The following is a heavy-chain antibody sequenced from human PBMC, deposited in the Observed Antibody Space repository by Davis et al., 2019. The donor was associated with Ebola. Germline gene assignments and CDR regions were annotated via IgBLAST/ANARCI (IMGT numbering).Heavy chain of an antibody. CDR1: GFTFSSYS. CDR2: ISSSSSYI. D-gene: IGHD3-22*01. Sequence: GESLKISCAASGFTFSSYSMNWVRQAPGKGLEWVSSISSSSSYIYYADSVKGRFTISRDNAKNTLYLQMNSLRAEDTAVYYCARGVLYYYDSSGYYNWFDPWGQGTLVTVSS. V-gene: IGHV3-21*01. CDR3: ARGVLYYYDSSGYYNWFDP. J-gene: IGHJ5*02.